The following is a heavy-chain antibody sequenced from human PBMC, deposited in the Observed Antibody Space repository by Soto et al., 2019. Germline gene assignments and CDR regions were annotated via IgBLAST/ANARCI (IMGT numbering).Heavy chain of an antibody. CDR3: ARDPCVSLGPAHHYCYGLDV. V-gene: IGHV6-1*01. CDR2: TYYRSKWHN. Sequence: VQLLQSGPGLVKPSQILSLTCVISGDNVSANNAAWNWIRQSPSRGLEWLGRTYYRSKWHNDXAQSVKSRIXIXSXTXXNRFSRQLSSVTPEDTAVYYCARDPCVSLGPAHHYCYGLDVWGQGTTVTVSS. CDR1: GDNVSANNAA. J-gene: IGHJ6*02. D-gene: IGHD2-2*01.